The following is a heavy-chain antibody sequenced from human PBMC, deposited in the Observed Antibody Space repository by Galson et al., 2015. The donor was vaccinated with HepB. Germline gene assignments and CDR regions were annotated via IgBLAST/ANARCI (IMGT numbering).Heavy chain of an antibody. CDR1: GFTFSTYG. CDR3: AQDLGISRGFYFPGNY. CDR2: ISNDGSNK. V-gene: IGHV3-30*18. D-gene: IGHD6-19*01. Sequence: SLRLSCAASGFTFSTYGMHWVRQAPGKGLEWVAFISNDGSNKYYADSVKGRFTISRDNSKNTLYLQMNGLRADDTAVYYCAQDLGISRGFYFPGNYWGQGTLVTVSS. J-gene: IGHJ4*02.